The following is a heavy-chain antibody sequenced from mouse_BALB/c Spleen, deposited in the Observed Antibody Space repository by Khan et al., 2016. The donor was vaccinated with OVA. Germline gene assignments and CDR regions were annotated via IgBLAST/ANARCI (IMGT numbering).Heavy chain of an antibody. CDR1: GYTFTNYG. Sequence: QIQLVQSGPELKKPGETVKISCKASGYTFTNYGMNWVKQAPGKGLKWMGWINTYTGEPTYADDFKGRFAFSLETTASTAYLQLNNLKNEDTATYFCARNGNYWYFDVWGAGTTVTVSS. D-gene: IGHD2-1*01. CDR2: INTYTGEP. V-gene: IGHV9-3-1*01. J-gene: IGHJ1*01. CDR3: ARNGNYWYFDV.